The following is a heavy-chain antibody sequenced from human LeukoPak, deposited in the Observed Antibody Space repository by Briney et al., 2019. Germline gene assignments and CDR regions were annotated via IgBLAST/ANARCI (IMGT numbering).Heavy chain of an antibody. CDR2: INPNSGGT. CDR3: ARKLGLRFLEWFFDP. D-gene: IGHD3-3*01. V-gene: IGHV1-2*02. Sequence: ASVKVSCKASGYTFTMYYIHWVRQAPGQGLEWMGWINPNSGGTNYAQKFQGRVTMTRDTSISTAYMELSRLRSDDTAVYYCARKLGLRFLEWFFDPWGQGTLVTVSS. CDR1: GYTFTMYY. J-gene: IGHJ5*02.